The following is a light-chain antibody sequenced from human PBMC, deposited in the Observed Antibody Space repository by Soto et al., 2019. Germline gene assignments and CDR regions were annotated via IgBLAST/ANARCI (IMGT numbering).Light chain of an antibody. J-gene: IGLJ1*01. CDR1: TGAVTSAHY. CDR2: DTS. CDR3: LLSYSGARPHV. Sequence: QGVVTQEPSLTVSPGGTVTLTCGSSTGAVTSAHYPYWFQQKPGQAPRTLIYDTSNKYSWTPARFSGSLLGGKAALTLSGAQPEDEAEYYCLLSYSGARPHVFGSGTKVTVL. V-gene: IGLV7-46*01.